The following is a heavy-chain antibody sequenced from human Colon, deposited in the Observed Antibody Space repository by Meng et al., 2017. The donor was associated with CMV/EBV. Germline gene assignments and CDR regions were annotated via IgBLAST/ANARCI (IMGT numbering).Heavy chain of an antibody. CDR3: ARLDSSGYSRDF. Sequence: CVVSGDSFSTDNYYGGWIRQSPGKGMEWIGSIYYTGITYLNPSLKSRVTMSVDMSKNQFSLKLTSVTAADTAVYYCARLDSSGYSRDFWGQGTLVTVSS. D-gene: IGHD3-22*01. CDR1: GDSFSTDNYY. J-gene: IGHJ4*02. CDR2: IYYTGIT. V-gene: IGHV4-39*01.